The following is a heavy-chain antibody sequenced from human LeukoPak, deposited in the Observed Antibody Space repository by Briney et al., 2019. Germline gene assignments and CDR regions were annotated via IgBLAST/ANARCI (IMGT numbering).Heavy chain of an antibody. Sequence: GGSLRLSCAASGFTFSSYSMNWVRQAPGKGLEWVSYISSSSSTIYDADSVKGRFTISRDNAKNSLYLQMNSLRAEDTAVYYCARGPLTGLIPFDYWGQGTLVTVSS. D-gene: IGHD3-10*01. CDR2: ISSSSSTI. J-gene: IGHJ4*02. CDR1: GFTFSSYS. V-gene: IGHV3-48*01. CDR3: ARGPLTGLIPFDY.